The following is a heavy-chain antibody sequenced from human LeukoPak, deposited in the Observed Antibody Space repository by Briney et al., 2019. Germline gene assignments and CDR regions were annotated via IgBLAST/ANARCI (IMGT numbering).Heavy chain of an antibody. J-gene: IGHJ4*02. V-gene: IGHV3-48*04. Sequence: PGGSLRLSCEASGFTFSTYSMNWVRQAPGKGLEWVSYISSSTTTMYYADSVKGRFTISRDNAKNSLYLHMNSLRAEDTAVYYCARVNDFGDYFDYWGQGTLVTVSS. CDR3: ARVNDFGDYFDY. CDR1: GFTFSTYS. D-gene: IGHD3-3*01. CDR2: ISSSTTTM.